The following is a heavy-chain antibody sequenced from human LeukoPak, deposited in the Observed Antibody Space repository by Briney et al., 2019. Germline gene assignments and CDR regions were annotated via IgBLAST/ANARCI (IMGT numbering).Heavy chain of an antibody. J-gene: IGHJ2*01. Sequence: SGTLSLTCTISSGSMCGQYWSWIREPPGKGLGLIGYIYYSGSSNYNPSLESRFTISVDTSKHQFSLNLNSVTAADTAVYYCARGGPSSKYFGLWGRGTLVTVSS. CDR3: ARGGPSSKYFGL. CDR1: SGSMCGQY. CDR2: IYYSGSS. D-gene: IGHD6-6*01. V-gene: IGHV4-59*11.